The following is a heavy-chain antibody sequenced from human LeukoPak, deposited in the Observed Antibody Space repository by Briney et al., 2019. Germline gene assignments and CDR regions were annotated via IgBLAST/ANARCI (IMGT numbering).Heavy chain of an antibody. CDR1: GGTFSSYA. Sequence: SVKVSCKASGGTFSSYAISSVRQAPGQGLEWMGGIIPIFGTANYAQKFQGRVTITADESTSTAYMELSSLRSEDTAVYYCARGKVRGVIIEKGFYYYGMDVWGQGTTVTVSS. D-gene: IGHD3-10*01. J-gene: IGHJ6*02. CDR2: IIPIFGTA. V-gene: IGHV1-69*01. CDR3: ARGKVRGVIIEKGFYYYGMDV.